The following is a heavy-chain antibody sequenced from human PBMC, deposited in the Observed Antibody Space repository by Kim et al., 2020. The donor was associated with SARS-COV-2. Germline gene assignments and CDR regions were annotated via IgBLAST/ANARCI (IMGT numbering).Heavy chain of an antibody. D-gene: IGHD3-3*01. CDR3: ARGGRAIFGVVPYYYYYGMDV. J-gene: IGHJ6*02. V-gene: IGHV4-34*01. CDR2: INHSGST. CDR1: GGSFSGYY. Sequence: SETLSLTCAVYGGSFSGYYWSWIRQPPGKGLEWIGEINHSGSTNYNPSLKSRVTISVDTSKNQFSLKLSSVTAADTAVYYCARGGRAIFGVVPYYYYYGMDVWGQGTTVTVSS.